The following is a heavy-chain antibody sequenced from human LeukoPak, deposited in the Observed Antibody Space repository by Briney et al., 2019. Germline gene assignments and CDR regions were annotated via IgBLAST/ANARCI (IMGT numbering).Heavy chain of an antibody. CDR3: ARISPPVVAEIYYYGMDV. Sequence: ASVKVSCEASGYTFTSYDINWVRQATGQGLEWMGWMNPNSGNTGYAQKFQGRVTMTRNTSISTAYMELSSLRSEDTAVYYCARISPPVVAEIYYYGMDVWGQGTTVTVSS. CDR2: MNPNSGNT. V-gene: IGHV1-8*01. D-gene: IGHD2-2*01. CDR1: GYTFTSYD. J-gene: IGHJ6*02.